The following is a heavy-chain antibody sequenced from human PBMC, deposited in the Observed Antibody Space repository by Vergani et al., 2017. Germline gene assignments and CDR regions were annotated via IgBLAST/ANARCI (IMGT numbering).Heavy chain of an antibody. J-gene: IGHJ6*03. CDR2: ISWNSGAV. V-gene: IGHV3-9*01. D-gene: IGHD3-16*01. CDR1: GITFWKFG. CDR3: TRDKSKSAPAVMRTYYYYMDV. Sequence: EVELVESGGGFGQPGGSLRLPCAASGITFWKFGMHWVRQAPGKGLEWVSGISWNSGAVDFADSVRGRFTICRDNAKNTIYLEMESLGVEDTAVYLCTRDKSKSAPAVMRTYYYYMDVWGKGTKVTVSS.